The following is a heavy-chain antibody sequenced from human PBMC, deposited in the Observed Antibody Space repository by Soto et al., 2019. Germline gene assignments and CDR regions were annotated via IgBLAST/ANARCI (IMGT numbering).Heavy chain of an antibody. CDR1: GGSFSGYY. CDR3: ARAIVSGTTVTTGFFDY. CDR2: INHSGST. D-gene: IGHD4-17*01. Sequence: LSETLSLTCAVYGGSFSGYYWSWIRQPPGKGLEWIGEINHSGSTNYNPSLKSRVTISVDTSKNQFSLKLSSVTAAGTAVYYCARAIVSGTTVTTGFFDYWGQGTLVTVSS. V-gene: IGHV4-34*01. J-gene: IGHJ4*02.